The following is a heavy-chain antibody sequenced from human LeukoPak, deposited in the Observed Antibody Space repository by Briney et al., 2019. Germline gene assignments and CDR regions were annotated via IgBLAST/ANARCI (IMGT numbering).Heavy chain of an antibody. Sequence: GGSLRLSCAGSGFTFSSNALSWVRQAPGKGLEWVSAISTSGGNTYYADSVKGRFTISRDNSKNTLYLQMNSLRAEDTAVYYCAKDRDLWFGELLLDYWGQGTLVTVSS. J-gene: IGHJ4*02. V-gene: IGHV3-23*01. CDR3: AKDRDLWFGELLLDY. CDR1: GFTFSSNA. CDR2: ISTSGGNT. D-gene: IGHD3-10*01.